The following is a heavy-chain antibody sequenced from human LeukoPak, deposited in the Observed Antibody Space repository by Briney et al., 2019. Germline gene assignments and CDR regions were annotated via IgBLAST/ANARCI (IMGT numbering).Heavy chain of an antibody. V-gene: IGHV4-34*01. D-gene: IGHD3-9*01. CDR3: ARDRVLVMTGYPTGFDP. CDR1: GGSFSGYY. Sequence: SETLSLTCAVYGGSFSGYYWSWIRQPPGKGLEWIGEINHSGSTNYNPSLKSRVTISVDTSKNQFSLKLGSVTAADTAVYYCARDRVLVMTGYPTGFDPWGQGTLVTVSS. CDR2: INHSGST. J-gene: IGHJ5*02.